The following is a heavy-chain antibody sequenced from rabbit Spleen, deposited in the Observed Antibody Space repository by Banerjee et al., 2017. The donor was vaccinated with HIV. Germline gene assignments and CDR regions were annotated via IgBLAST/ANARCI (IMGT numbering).Heavy chain of an antibody. CDR3: ARDTGSSFSSYGMDL. J-gene: IGHJ6*01. V-gene: IGHV1S45*01. CDR1: GFDFSSGYD. Sequence: QEQLVESGGGLVQPEGSLTLTCTASGFDFSSGYDMCWVRQAPGKGLQWIACIGVGSGGNTYYASWATGRVTISKTSSTTVTLQMTSLTVADTATYFCARDTGSSFSSYGMDLWGPGTLVTVS. D-gene: IGHD8-1*01. CDR2: IGVGSGGNT.